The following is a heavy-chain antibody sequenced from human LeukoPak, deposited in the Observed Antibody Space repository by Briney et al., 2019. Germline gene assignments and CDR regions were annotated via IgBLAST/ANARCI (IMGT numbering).Heavy chain of an antibody. Sequence: GGSLRLSCAASGFTFSSYWMSWVRQAPGKGLEWVANIKQDGSEKYYADSVKGRFTISRDNSKNTLYLQMNSLRAEDTAVYYCARDNGDGYNYYYWGQGTLVTVSS. D-gene: IGHD5-24*01. J-gene: IGHJ4*02. V-gene: IGHV3-7*01. CDR1: GFTFSSYW. CDR2: IKQDGSEK. CDR3: ARDNGDGYNYYY.